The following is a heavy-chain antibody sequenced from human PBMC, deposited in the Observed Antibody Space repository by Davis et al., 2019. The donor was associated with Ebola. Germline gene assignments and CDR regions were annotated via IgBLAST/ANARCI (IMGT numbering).Heavy chain of an antibody. D-gene: IGHD3-10*01. Sequence: GESLKISCAASGVTFSSYDMNWVRQAPGKGLEWVSYISSSGSTIYYADSVKGRFTISRDTAKNSLYLQMNSLRAEDTAVYYCARYITNKGGMDVWGQGTTVTVSS. CDR1: GVTFSSYD. CDR2: ISSSGSTI. J-gene: IGHJ6*02. CDR3: ARYITNKGGMDV. V-gene: IGHV3-48*03.